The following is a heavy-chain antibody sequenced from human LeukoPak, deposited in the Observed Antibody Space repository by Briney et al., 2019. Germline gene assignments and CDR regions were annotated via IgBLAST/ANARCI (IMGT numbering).Heavy chain of an antibody. Sequence: GGSLRLSCAASRFTFSSYSMNWVRQAPGKGLEWLSYISTSGSTIYYADSVKGRFTISRDNAKNSLYLQMNSLRAEDTAVYYCARVTYYYDSSGYYGPNYFDYWGQGTLVTVSS. CDR1: RFTFSSYS. CDR2: ISTSGSTI. CDR3: ARVTYYYDSSGYYGPNYFDY. V-gene: IGHV3-48*04. J-gene: IGHJ4*02. D-gene: IGHD3-22*01.